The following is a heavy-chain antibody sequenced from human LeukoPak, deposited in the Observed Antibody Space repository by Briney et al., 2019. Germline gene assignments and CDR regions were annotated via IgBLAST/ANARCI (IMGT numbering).Heavy chain of an antibody. CDR2: ISYDGSNK. Sequence: GGSLRLSCAASGFTFSSYAMHWVRQAPGKGLELVAVISYDGSNKYYADSVKGRFTISRDNSKNTLYLQMNSLRAEDTAVYYCASNPGYSSSWEEYYFDYWGQGTLVTVSS. CDR3: ASNPGYSSSWEEYYFDY. D-gene: IGHD6-13*01. CDR1: GFTFSSYA. V-gene: IGHV3-30-3*01. J-gene: IGHJ4*02.